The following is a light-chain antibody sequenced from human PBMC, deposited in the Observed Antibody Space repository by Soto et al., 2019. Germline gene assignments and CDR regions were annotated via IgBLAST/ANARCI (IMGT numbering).Light chain of an antibody. J-gene: IGLJ1*01. CDR2: EVS. Sequence: QSALTQPPSASGSPGQSVTISCSGTSSDVGGYNYVSWHQQHPGKAPKLMIYEVSKRPSGVPDRFSGSKSGNTASLIVSGLQAEDEADYYCSSYAGSNNFVFGTGTKLTAL. CDR1: SSDVGGYNY. V-gene: IGLV2-8*01. CDR3: SSYAGSNNFV.